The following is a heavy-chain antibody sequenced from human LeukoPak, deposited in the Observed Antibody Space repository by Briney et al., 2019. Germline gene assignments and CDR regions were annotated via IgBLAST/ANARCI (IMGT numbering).Heavy chain of an antibody. CDR1: GFSIRSYW. CDR2: IYSDGTST. V-gene: IGHV3-74*01. Sequence: GGSLRLSCAASGFSIRSYWKHWVRQAPGKGLVWVSRIYSDGTSTSYVDSVKGRFTISRDNAKNTLYLQMNSLRAEDTALYYCARAPDSGTHNSGAFDIWGQGTMVTVSS. J-gene: IGHJ3*02. CDR3: ARAPDSGTHNSGAFDI. D-gene: IGHD1-26*01.